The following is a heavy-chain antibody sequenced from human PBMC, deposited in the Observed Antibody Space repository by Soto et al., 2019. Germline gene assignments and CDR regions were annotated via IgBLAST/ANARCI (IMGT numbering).Heavy chain of an antibody. J-gene: IGHJ4*01. D-gene: IGHD4-17*01. CDR1: GGTFNRYT. CDR2: IIPMFGIA. V-gene: IGHV1-69*04. CDR3: ARDRLPLEIPYYFDY. Sequence: SVKVSCKGSGGTFNRYTITWVRQAPGQGLEWMGRIIPMFGIASYAQNFQGRVTITADKSTSTAYMELSSLRSEDTAVYYCARDRLPLEIPYYFDYWG.